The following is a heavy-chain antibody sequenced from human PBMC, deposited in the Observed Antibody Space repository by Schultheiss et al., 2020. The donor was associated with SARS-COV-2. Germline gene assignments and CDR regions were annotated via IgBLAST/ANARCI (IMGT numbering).Heavy chain of an antibody. D-gene: IGHD3-22*01. J-gene: IGHJ4*02. Sequence: SETLSLTCTVSGGSISSYYWSWIRQPPGKGLEWIGYIYYSGSTNYNPSLKSQVTISVDTSKNQFSLKLSSVTAADTAVYYCARADYDSSGYYHTPFDYWGQGTLVTVAS. V-gene: IGHV4-59*01. CDR3: ARADYDSSGYYHTPFDY. CDR1: GGSISSYY. CDR2: IYYSGST.